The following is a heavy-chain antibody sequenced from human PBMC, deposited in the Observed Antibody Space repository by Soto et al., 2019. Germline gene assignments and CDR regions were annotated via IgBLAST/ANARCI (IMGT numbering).Heavy chain of an antibody. V-gene: IGHV1-2*04. D-gene: IGHD3-3*01. Sequence: ASLKVACKASGYTFTGYYMHWVRQAPGEGLEWMGWINPNSGGTNYAQKFQGWVTMTRDTSISTAYMELSRLRSDDTAVYYCARARALVLLFLKWRNTDAFDIRGQRNTVPVSS. CDR3: ARARALVLLFLKWRNTDAFDI. CDR2: INPNSGGT. CDR1: GYTFTGYY. J-gene: IGHJ3*02.